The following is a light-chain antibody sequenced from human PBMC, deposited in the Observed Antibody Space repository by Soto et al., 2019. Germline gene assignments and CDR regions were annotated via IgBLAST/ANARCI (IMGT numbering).Light chain of an antibody. V-gene: IGLV2-8*01. CDR3: SSYAGSNNVL. J-gene: IGLJ2*01. CDR2: EVS. CDR1: SSDVGGYNY. Sequence: QSALTQPPSASGSPGQSVTISCTGTSSDVGGYNYVSWYQQHPGKVPKLMIYEVSKRPSGVPDRFSGSKSGNTASLTVSGLQPEDEADYYCSSYAGSNNVLFGGGTKVTVL.